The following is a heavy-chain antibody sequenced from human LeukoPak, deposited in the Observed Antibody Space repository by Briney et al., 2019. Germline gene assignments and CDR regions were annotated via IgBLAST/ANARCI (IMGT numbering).Heavy chain of an antibody. J-gene: IGHJ4*02. CDR2: INSDGDST. CDR3: AQQLGYCSKGSCYFTY. D-gene: IGHD2-15*01. Sequence: GGSLRLSCAASGFTFSDHAMSWVRQAPGKGLEWVSAINSDGDSTFYADSVKGRSTISRDNSRNTLYLQVYSLRAEDTAVYYCAQQLGYCSKGSCYFTYWGQGTLVTVSS. CDR1: GFTFSDHA. V-gene: IGHV3-23*01.